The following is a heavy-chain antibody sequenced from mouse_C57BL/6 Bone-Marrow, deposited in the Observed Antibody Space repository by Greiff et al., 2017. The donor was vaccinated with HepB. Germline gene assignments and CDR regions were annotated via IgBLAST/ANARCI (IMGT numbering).Heavy chain of an antibody. J-gene: IGHJ3*01. CDR2: INPNNGGT. D-gene: IGHD2-4*01. Sequence: EVQLQQSGPELVKPGASVKISCKASGYTFTDYYMNWVKQSHGKSLEWIGDINPNNGGTSYNQKFKGKATLTVDKSSSTAYMELRSLTSEDSAVYYCARPPRVYDYDWFAYWGQGTRVTVSA. CDR1: GYTFTDYY. V-gene: IGHV1-26*01. CDR3: ARPPRVYDYDWFAY.